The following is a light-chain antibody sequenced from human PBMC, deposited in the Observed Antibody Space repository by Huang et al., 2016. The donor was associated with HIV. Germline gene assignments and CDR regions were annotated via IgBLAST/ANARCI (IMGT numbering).Light chain of an antibody. CDR1: QSIGTN. J-gene: IGKJ4*01. CDR3: QHYSNWPPLT. V-gene: IGKV3-15*01. Sequence: IILTQSPATLSVSPGEGATLSCRASQSIGTNLAWYQQGPGQAPRLLVYGASTRATGVPVRCSGSGSGTQFKLTLSSLQSEDVATYYCQHYSNWPPLTFGGGTKVDI. CDR2: GAS.